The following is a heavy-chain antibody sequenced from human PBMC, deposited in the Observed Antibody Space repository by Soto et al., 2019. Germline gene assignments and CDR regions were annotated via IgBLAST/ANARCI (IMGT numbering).Heavy chain of an antibody. V-gene: IGHV1-18*01. Sequence: ASVKVSCKTSGYTFTNYGISWVRQAPGQGLEWMGWITTDKGKTTYAQKFQGRVTMTTDTSTSTAYMELRSLRSDDTAMYYCATRSPPLDYWGQGALVTVSS. J-gene: IGHJ4*02. CDR2: ITTDKGKT. CDR3: ATRSPPLDY. CDR1: GYTFTNYG.